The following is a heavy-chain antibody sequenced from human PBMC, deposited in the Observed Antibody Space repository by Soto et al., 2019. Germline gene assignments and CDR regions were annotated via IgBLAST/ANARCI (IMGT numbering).Heavy chain of an antibody. CDR1: GFTFSSYA. D-gene: IGHD3-22*01. Sequence: PGGSLRLSCAASGFTFSSYAMHWVRQAPGKGLEWVAVISYDGNNKYYADSVKGRFTISRDNSKNTLYLQMNSLRAEDTALYYCARDYDTSGYYPPEFDSWGQGTLVTVSS. J-gene: IGHJ4*02. V-gene: IGHV3-30-3*01. CDR3: ARDYDTSGYYPPEFDS. CDR2: ISYDGNNK.